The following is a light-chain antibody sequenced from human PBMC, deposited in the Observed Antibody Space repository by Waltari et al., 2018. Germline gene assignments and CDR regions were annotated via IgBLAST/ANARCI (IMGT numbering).Light chain of an antibody. Sequence: EIVLTQSPGTLSLSPGERATLSCRASESVSSSYLAWYQQKPGQAPRLLIYDASSRATGLPDRFSGSGSATDFTITISRLEHEDFAVYYCQQYSSSPFTFGEGTKVEIK. CDR3: QQYSSSPFT. CDR1: ESVSSSY. CDR2: DAS. V-gene: IGKV3-20*01. J-gene: IGKJ4*01.